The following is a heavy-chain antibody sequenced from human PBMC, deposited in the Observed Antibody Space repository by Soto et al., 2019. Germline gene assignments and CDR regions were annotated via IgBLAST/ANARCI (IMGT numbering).Heavy chain of an antibody. Sequence: ASVKVSCKASGYTFTSYYMHWVRQAPGQGLEWMGIINPSGGSTSYAQKFQGRVTMTRDTSTSTVYMELGSLRSEDTAVYYCAREVSIFGVVIIRSFDYWGQGTLVTVSS. CDR3: AREVSIFGVVIIRSFDY. V-gene: IGHV1-46*01. CDR1: GYTFTSYY. CDR2: INPSGGST. J-gene: IGHJ4*02. D-gene: IGHD3-3*01.